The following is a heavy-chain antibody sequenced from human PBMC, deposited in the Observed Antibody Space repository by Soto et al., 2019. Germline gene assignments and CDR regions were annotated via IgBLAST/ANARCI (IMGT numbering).Heavy chain of an antibody. D-gene: IGHD4-17*01. CDR3: ARRLVRYGDYWAFDI. CDR1: GYSFTSYW. Sequence: PGESLKISCKGSGYSFTSYWIGWVRQMPGKGLEWMGIIYPGDSDTRYSPSFQGQVTISADKSISTAYLQWSSLKASDTAMYYCARRLVRYGDYWAFDIWGQGTMVTVSS. V-gene: IGHV5-51*01. CDR2: IYPGDSDT. J-gene: IGHJ3*02.